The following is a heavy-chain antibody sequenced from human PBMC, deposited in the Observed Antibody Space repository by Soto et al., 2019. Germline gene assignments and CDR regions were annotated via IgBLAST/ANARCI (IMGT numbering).Heavy chain of an antibody. V-gene: IGHV1-18*01. D-gene: IGHD3-10*01. J-gene: IGHJ6*02. CDR2: ISAYNGNT. Sequence: VKVSCKASGYTFTSYGISWVRQAPGQGLEWMGWISAYNGNTNYAQKLQGRVTMTTDTSTSTAYMELRSLRSDDTAVYYCASALYYYGSGSSLDVWGQGTTVTVSS. CDR1: GYTFTSYG. CDR3: ASALYYYGSGSSLDV.